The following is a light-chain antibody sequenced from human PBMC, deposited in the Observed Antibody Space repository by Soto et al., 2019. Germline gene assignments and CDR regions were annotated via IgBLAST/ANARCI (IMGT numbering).Light chain of an antibody. J-gene: IGKJ4*01. CDR2: GAS. V-gene: IGKV3-20*01. CDR3: QQYGSSPLT. CDR1: QSVSSSY. Sequence: IVLAQSPATLSLSPVEGATLSSRSSQSVSSSYLAWYQQKRGQAPRLIIYGASIRATGIPDRFSGSGSGTDFTLTISRLEPEDFAVYYCQQYGSSPLTFGGGTKVDIK.